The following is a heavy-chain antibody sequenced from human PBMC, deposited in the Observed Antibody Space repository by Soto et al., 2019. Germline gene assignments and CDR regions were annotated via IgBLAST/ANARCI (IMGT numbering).Heavy chain of an antibody. CDR3: ARDPTLRYCSSTSCYFYYYYMDV. V-gene: IGHV1-3*01. CDR2: INAGNGNT. CDR1: GYTFTSYA. Sequence: QVQLVQSGAEVKKPGASVKVSCKASGYTFTSYAMHWVRQAPGQRLEWMGWINAGNGNTKYSQKFQGRVTITSDTSASTAYMELSSLRSEDTAVYYCARDPTLRYCSSTSCYFYYYYMDVWGKGTTVTVSS. J-gene: IGHJ6*03. D-gene: IGHD2-2*01.